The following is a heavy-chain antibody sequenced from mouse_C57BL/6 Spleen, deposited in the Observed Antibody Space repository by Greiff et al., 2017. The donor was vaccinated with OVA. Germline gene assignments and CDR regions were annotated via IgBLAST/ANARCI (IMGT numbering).Heavy chain of an antibody. V-gene: IGHV1-4*01. J-gene: IGHJ2*01. CDR3: ARHYYGSSSPYYFDY. Sequence: VQLQQSGAELARPGASVKMSCKASGYTFTSYTMHWVKQRPGQGLEWIGYINPSSGYTKYNQKFKDKATLTADKSASTAYMQLSSLTSEDSAVYYCARHYYGSSSPYYFDYWGQGTTLTVSS. D-gene: IGHD1-1*01. CDR2: INPSSGYT. CDR1: GYTFTSYT.